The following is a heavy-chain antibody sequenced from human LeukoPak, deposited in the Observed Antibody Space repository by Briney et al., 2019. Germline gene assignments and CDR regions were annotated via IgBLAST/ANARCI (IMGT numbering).Heavy chain of an antibody. J-gene: IGHJ4*02. CDR3: AKSGYSTNWYRYFDY. V-gene: IGHV3-23*01. Sequence: GGSLRLSCAASGFTFSNYAMSWVRQAPGKGLEWVSLISGSGVNIYYADTVKGRFAISRDNSKDTLYLQMNRLRAEDTAVYYCAKSGYSTNWYRYFDYWGQGTLVTVPS. D-gene: IGHD6-13*01. CDR2: ISGSGVNI. CDR1: GFTFSNYA.